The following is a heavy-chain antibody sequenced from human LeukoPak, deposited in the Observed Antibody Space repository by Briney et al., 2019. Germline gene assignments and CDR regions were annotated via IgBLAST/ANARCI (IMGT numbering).Heavy chain of an antibody. J-gene: IGHJ6*03. CDR2: IYTSGTT. V-gene: IGHV4-4*07. CDR1: GGSITSYY. Sequence: SETLSLTCIVSGGSITSYYWSWVRQPPGKGLEWIGRIYTSGTTKYNPSLKSRVTISVDTSKNQFSLRLSSVTAADTAVYYCARGRGPDYDYYYMDVWGKGTTVTVSS. CDR3: ARGRGPDYDYYYMDV.